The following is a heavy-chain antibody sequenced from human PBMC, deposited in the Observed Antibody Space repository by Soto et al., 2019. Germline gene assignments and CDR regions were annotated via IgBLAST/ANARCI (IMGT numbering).Heavy chain of an antibody. V-gene: IGHV4-31*03. CDR3: ARVSGGAARFIGY. Sequence: SETLSLTCTVSGGSISSGGYYWSWIRQHPGKGLEWIGYIYYSGSTYYNPSLKSRVTISVDTSKNQFSLKLSSVTAADTAVYYCARVSGGAARFIGYWGQGTLVTVSS. CDR2: IYYSGST. D-gene: IGHD6-6*01. CDR1: GGSISSGGYY. J-gene: IGHJ4*02.